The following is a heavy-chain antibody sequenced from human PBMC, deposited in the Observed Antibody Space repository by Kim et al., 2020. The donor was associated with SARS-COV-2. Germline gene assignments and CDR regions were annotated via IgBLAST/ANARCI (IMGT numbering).Heavy chain of an antibody. CDR2: LNQDGSDK. Sequence: GGSLRLSCAASGFTFSDYWMRWVRHSPGKGLEWVADLNQDGSDKHYMESVKGRFTISRDNAKNSLFLQMDSLRAGDAALYYCARGGSYSFEYWSQGTLVTVSS. D-gene: IGHD6-13*01. J-gene: IGHJ4*02. CDR1: GFTFSDYW. V-gene: IGHV3-7*01. CDR3: ARGGSYSFEY.